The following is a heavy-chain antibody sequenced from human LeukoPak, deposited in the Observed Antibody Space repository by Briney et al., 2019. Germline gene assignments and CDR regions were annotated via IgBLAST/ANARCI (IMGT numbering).Heavy chain of an antibody. Sequence: PGGSLRLSCAASGFTLSSYWMHWVRHAPGKGLVWVSRINTDGISTSYADSVKGRFTISRDNAKNTLYLQMNSLRAEDTAVYYCARDRQFYYDSSGFDYWGQGTLVTVSS. J-gene: IGHJ4*02. CDR2: INTDGIST. D-gene: IGHD3-22*01. V-gene: IGHV3-74*01. CDR3: ARDRQFYYDSSGFDY. CDR1: GFTLSSYW.